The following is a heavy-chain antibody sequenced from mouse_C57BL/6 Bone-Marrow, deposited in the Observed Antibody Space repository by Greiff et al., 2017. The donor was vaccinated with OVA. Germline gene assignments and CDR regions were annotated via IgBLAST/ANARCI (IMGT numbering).Heavy chain of an antibody. J-gene: IGHJ2*01. Sequence: VQLQQSGAELVRPGASVTLSCKASGYTFTDYEMHWVKQTPVHGLEWIGAIDPGTGGTAYNQKFKGKAILTADKSSSTAYMELRSLTSEDSAVYYCLSNCLDYWGQGTTLTVSS. CDR1: GYTFTDYE. D-gene: IGHD1-1*01. V-gene: IGHV1-15*01. CDR2: IDPGTGGT. CDR3: LSNCLDY.